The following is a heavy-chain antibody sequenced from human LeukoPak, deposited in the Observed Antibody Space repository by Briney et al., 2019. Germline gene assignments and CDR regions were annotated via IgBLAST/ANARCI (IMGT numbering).Heavy chain of an antibody. Sequence: ASVKVSCKASGYTFTSYDINWVRQATGQGLEWMGWMNPNSGNTGYAQKFQGRVTITRNTSISTAYMELRSLRSDDTAVYYCARGSVVVPAAIDYWGQGTLVTVSS. V-gene: IGHV1-8*03. CDR3: ARGSVVVPAAIDY. CDR2: MNPNSGNT. J-gene: IGHJ4*02. CDR1: GYTFTSYD. D-gene: IGHD2-2*01.